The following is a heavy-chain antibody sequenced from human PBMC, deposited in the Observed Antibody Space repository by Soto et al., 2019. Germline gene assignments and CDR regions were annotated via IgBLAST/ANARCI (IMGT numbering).Heavy chain of an antibody. CDR3: ARDGGEKYCSSTSCHYVMDV. J-gene: IGHJ6*02. CDR2: TYYRSKWYN. V-gene: IGHV6-1*01. CDR1: GDSVSSKSAA. D-gene: IGHD2-2*01. Sequence: RALSLTCAISGDSVSSKSAAWNWILPSPSRGLEWLGRTYYRSKWYNDYAVSVKSRITINPDTSKNQFSLQLNSVTPEDTAVYYCARDGGEKYCSSTSCHYVMDVSGHGTTGTVSS.